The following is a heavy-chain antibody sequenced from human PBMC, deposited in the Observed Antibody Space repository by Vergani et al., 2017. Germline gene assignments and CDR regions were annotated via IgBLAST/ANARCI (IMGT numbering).Heavy chain of an antibody. CDR1: GGSMKINDYY. V-gene: IGHV4-31*02. CDR2: IYYTGGT. D-gene: IGHD1-26*01. Sequence: QLQLQESGPGLVKPSETLSLTCIVSGGSMKINDYYWTWIRQHPVKGLEWIGSIYYTGGTYNNPSLKSRVTMSIDTSKNQFSLKLNSVTAADTAVYYCARARWEVPTAIKYAFDIWGQGTSVTVAS. CDR3: ARARWEVPTAIKYAFDI. J-gene: IGHJ3*02.